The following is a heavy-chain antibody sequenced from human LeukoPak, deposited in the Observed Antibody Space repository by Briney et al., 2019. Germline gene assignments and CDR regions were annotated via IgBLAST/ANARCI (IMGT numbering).Heavy chain of an antibody. J-gene: IGHJ4*02. CDR2: INPNSGGT. Sequence: ASVKVSCKASGYTFTGYYMHWVRQAPGQGLGWMGWINPNSGGTNYAQKFQGRVTMTRDTSISTAYMELSRLRSDDTAVYYCARGVRYCSGGSCYSRNYFDYWGQGTLVTVSS. CDR1: GYTFTGYY. D-gene: IGHD2-15*01. CDR3: ARGVRYCSGGSCYSRNYFDY. V-gene: IGHV1-2*02.